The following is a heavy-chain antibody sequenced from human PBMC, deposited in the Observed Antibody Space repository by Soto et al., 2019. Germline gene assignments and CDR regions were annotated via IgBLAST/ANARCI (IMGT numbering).Heavy chain of an antibody. CDR1: RYTFTSYD. CDR3: ATRGYSYGYSGFDY. CDR2: MNPNSGNT. V-gene: IGHV1-8*01. J-gene: IGHJ4*02. D-gene: IGHD5-18*01. Sequence: ASVKVSCKASRYTFTSYDINWVRQATGQGLEWMGWMNPNSGNTGYAQKFQGRVTMTRNTSISTAYMELSSLRSEDTAVYYCATRGYSYGYSGFDYWGQGTLVTVSS.